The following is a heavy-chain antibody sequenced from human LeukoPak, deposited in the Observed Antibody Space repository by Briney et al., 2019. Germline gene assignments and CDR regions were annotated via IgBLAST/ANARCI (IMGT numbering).Heavy chain of an antibody. Sequence: GGSLRLSCAASGFTFSDDYMTWIRQAPGKGLEWVSYISNSDGTTYYADFVRGRFTISRDNAKKSLYLQMNSLTVEDTAVYYCARGGSYSCLDYWGQGTLVTVSS. CDR3: ARGGSYSCLDY. CDR2: ISNSDGTT. CDR1: GFTFSDDY. D-gene: IGHD3-10*01. J-gene: IGHJ4*02. V-gene: IGHV3-11*04.